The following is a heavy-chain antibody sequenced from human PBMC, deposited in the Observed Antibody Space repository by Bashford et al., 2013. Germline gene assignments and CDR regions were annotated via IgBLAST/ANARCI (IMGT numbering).Heavy chain of an antibody. Sequence: YKPYPPRSRVTISVDTSKNQXSLKLSSVTAADTAVYYCARLSDRGSKKNYYYYGMDVWGQGTTVTVSS. CDR3: ARLSDRGSKKNYYYYGMDV. D-gene: IGHD1-26*01. V-gene: IGHV4-39*01. J-gene: IGHJ6*02.